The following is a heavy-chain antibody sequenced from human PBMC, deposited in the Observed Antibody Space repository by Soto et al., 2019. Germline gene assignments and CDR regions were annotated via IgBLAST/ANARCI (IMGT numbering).Heavy chain of an antibody. V-gene: IGHV3-23*01. J-gene: IGHJ6*02. CDR3: AKDQGGATSFYYYGMDV. CDR2: ISGSGGSA. CDR1: GFTFSSYA. D-gene: IGHD1-26*01. Sequence: PGGSLRLSCAASGFTFSSYAMSWVRQAPGKGLEWVSAISGSGGSAYYADSVKGRFTISRDNSKSTLYLQMNSLRAEDTAVYYCAKDQGGATSFYYYGMDVWGQGTTVTVSS.